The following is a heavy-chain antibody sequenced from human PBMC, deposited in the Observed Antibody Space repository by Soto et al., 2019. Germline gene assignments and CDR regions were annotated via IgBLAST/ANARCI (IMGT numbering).Heavy chain of an antibody. CDR2: IRAYNGNT. V-gene: IGHV1-18*01. Sequence: QVQLVQSGAEVKKPGASVKVSCKASGYTFTSYGISWVRQAPGQGLEWMGWIRAYNGNTNYAQKLQGRVTMTTDTSTSTVDMELRSLDSADTAVYSCAGDLAIMDVWGQGTTVTVSS. D-gene: IGHD3-9*01. J-gene: IGHJ6*02. CDR3: AGDLAIMDV. CDR1: GYTFTSYG.